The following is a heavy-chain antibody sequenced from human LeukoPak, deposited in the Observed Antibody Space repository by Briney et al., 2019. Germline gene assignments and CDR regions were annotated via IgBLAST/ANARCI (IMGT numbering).Heavy chain of an antibody. CDR1: GFTFTSYG. V-gene: IGHV3-30*03. D-gene: IGHD3-10*01. J-gene: IGHJ4*02. CDR3: ARDLSPVVRASPMGY. Sequence: GGSLRLSCAASGFTFTSYGMHWVRQSPGKGLGWVALITYDGYYKYYSDSVKGRFTISSDTSKNTLYLQMNSLRAEDTAVYYCARDLSPVVRASPMGYWGQGTLVTVSS. CDR2: ITYDGYYK.